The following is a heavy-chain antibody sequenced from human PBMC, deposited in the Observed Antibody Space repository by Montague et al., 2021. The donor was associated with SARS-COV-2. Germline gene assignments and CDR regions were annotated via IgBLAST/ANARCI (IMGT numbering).Heavy chain of an antibody. Sequence: SETLSLTCTVSGDSISNSNWWTWVRQSPGRGLEWIGEIFRSGDSNYNPSLKSRVTMSVDMSRNQFSLSLSNVTAADTAIYYCVRGGTMTVVVFDYWGQGTQVTVSS. J-gene: IGHJ4*02. CDR3: VRGGTMTVVVFDY. CDR2: IFRSGDS. CDR1: GDSISNSNW. D-gene: IGHD3-22*01. V-gene: IGHV4-4*02.